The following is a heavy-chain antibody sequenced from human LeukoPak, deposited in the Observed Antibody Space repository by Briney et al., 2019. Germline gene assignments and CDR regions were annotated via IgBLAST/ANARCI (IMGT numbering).Heavy chain of an antibody. V-gene: IGHV4-59*08. CDR2: IFYSGYT. CDR1: GGSISSYY. J-gene: IGHJ5*02. Sequence: SETLSLTCTVSGGSISSYYWSWIRQPPGKGLEWIAYIFYSGYTNYNPSLKSRVSISVDTSKNQFSLKLSSVTAADTAVYYCARHVEYPTWFDPWGQGTLVTVSP. CDR3: ARHVEYPTWFDP. D-gene: IGHD3-3*01.